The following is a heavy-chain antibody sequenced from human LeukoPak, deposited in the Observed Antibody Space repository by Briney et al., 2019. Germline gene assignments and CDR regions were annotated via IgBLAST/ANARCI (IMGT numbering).Heavy chain of an antibody. V-gene: IGHV4-34*01. CDR3: ARVGGYSYGTDDY. J-gene: IGHJ4*02. CDR2: INHSGST. Sequence: PSETLSLTCAVYGGSFSGYYWSWIRQPPGKGLEWIGEINHSGSTNYNPSLKSRVTISVDTSKNQFSLKLSSVTAAGTAVYYCARVGGYSYGTDDYWGQGTLVTVSS. CDR1: GGSFSGYY. D-gene: IGHD5-18*01.